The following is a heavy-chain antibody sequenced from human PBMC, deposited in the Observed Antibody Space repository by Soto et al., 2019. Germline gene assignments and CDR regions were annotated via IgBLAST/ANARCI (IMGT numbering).Heavy chain of an antibody. D-gene: IGHD2-15*01. V-gene: IGHV4-31*03. Sequence: TLSLTCTVSGGSIATGGYYWSWIRQLPGKGLEWIGHRYYSESTYYNPSLKSRVSISLDTSKNQFSLKLSFVTAADTAMYYCARTKCSGGSCYSWSLDYWGQGTPVTVSS. CDR1: GGSIATGGYY. CDR2: RYYSEST. CDR3: ARTKCSGGSCYSWSLDY. J-gene: IGHJ4*02.